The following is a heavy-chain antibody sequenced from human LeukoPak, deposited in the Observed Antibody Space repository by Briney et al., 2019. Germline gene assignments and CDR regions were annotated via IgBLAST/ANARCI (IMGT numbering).Heavy chain of an antibody. CDR3: ARDRDYYDSSGYYYRSFDY. CDR1: GFTFSSYW. J-gene: IGHJ4*02. CDR2: INSDGSST. V-gene: IGHV3-74*01. D-gene: IGHD3-22*01. Sequence: GGSLRLSCAASGFTFSSYWMHWVRQAPGKGLVWVSRINSDGSSTSYADSVKGRFTISRDNAKNTLYLQMNSLRAEDTAVYYCARDRDYYDSSGYYYRSFDYWGQGTLVTVSS.